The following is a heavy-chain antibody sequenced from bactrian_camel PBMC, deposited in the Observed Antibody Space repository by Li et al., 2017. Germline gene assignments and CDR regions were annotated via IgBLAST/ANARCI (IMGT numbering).Heavy chain of an antibody. Sequence: VQLVESGGGSVQAGGSLKLSCAVSGNKNKPCIMGWFRQAPGKGREEVSAIHHDSDGFTFYADSVKGRFTNSQDNAMNTVYLQMNRLKPEDTAMYYCSTGCPQQGFRWGQGTQVTV. V-gene: IGHV3S40*01. CDR2: IHHDSDGFT. J-gene: IGHJ4*01. D-gene: IGHD5*01. CDR3: STGCPQQGFR. CDR1: GNKNKPCI.